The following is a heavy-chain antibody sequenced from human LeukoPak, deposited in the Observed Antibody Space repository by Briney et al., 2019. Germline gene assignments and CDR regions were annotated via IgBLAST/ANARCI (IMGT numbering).Heavy chain of an antibody. CDR2: ISSSSRYI. D-gene: IGHD1-26*01. CDR3: ARGGSSILDY. Sequence: PGGSLTLSCAASGFTFSSYSMNWVRQAPGKGLEWVSSISSSSRYIYYADSVKGRFSISRDNARNSLYLQMNSLRAEDTAVYYCARGGSSILDYWGQGTLVTVSS. CDR1: GFTFSSYS. V-gene: IGHV3-21*01. J-gene: IGHJ4*02.